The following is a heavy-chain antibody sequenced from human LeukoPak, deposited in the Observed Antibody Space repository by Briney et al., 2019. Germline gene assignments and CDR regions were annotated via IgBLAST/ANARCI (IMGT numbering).Heavy chain of an antibody. Sequence: SETLSLTCAVYAGSFSGYYWSWSRQPPGKGLEWIGEINHSGSTNYNPSRKSRVTISVDTSKNQFSLKLSSVAAADTAVYYCARDRYCSGGSCPNFDYWGQGTLVTVSS. V-gene: IGHV4-34*01. CDR3: ARDRYCSGGSCPNFDY. CDR2: INHSGST. D-gene: IGHD2-15*01. CDR1: AGSFSGYY. J-gene: IGHJ4*02.